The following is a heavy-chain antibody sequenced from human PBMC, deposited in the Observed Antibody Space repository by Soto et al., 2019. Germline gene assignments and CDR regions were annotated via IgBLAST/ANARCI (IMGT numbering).Heavy chain of an antibody. CDR2: ISYDGSNK. V-gene: IGHV3-30*18. CDR1: GFTFSSYG. CDR3: AKVKHLYYYGMDV. J-gene: IGHJ6*02. Sequence: VGSLRLSCAASGFTFSSYGMHWVRQAPGKGLEWVAVISYDGSNKYYADSVKGRFTISRDNSKNTLYLQMNSLRAEDTAVYYCAKVKHLYYYGMDVWGQGTTVTVSS.